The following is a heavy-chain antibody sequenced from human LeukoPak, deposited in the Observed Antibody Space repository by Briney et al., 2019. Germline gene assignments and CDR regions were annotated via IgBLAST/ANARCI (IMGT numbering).Heavy chain of an antibody. Sequence: SETLSLTCAVYGGSFSGYYWSWIRQPPGKGLEWIGEINHSGSTNYNPSVKSRVTISVDTSKDQFSLKLSSVTAADTAVYYCARDITIFGVVQSPRGNMDVWGKGTTVTVSS. CDR3: ARDITIFGVVQSPRGNMDV. V-gene: IGHV4-34*01. J-gene: IGHJ6*03. CDR2: INHSGST. D-gene: IGHD3-3*01. CDR1: GGSFSGYY.